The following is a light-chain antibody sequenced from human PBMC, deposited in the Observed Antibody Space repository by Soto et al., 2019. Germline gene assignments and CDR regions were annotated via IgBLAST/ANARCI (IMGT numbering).Light chain of an antibody. J-gene: IGLJ1*01. Sequence: QSVLTQPPSVSAAPGQTVTISCSGSSSNIGNNYVSWYQHLPGTAPKLLIYENNKRPSGIPDRFSGSKSGTSATLGITGLQTGDEADYYCGTWDSSLSAYVFAAGTKLTVL. CDR1: SSNIGNNY. CDR3: GTWDSSLSAYV. V-gene: IGLV1-51*02. CDR2: ENN.